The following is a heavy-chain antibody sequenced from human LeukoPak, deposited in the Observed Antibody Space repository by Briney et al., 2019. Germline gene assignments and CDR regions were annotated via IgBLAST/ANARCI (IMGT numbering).Heavy chain of an antibody. CDR1: GGSISSGSYY. J-gene: IGHJ4*02. CDR2: IYTSGST. D-gene: IGHD3-10*01. Sequence: SETLSLTCTVSGGSISSGSYYWSWIRQPAGKGLEWIGRIYTSGSTNYNPSLKSRVTMSVDTSKNQFSLKLSSVTAADTAVYYCARVRFSWSADYWGQGTLVTVSS. V-gene: IGHV4-61*02. CDR3: ARVRFSWSADY.